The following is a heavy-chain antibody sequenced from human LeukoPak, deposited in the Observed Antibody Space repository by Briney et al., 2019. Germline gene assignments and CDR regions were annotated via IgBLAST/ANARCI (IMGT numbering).Heavy chain of an antibody. D-gene: IGHD2-15*01. J-gene: IGHJ5*02. Sequence: PSETLSLTCTVSGGSISSSGYYWGWIRQPPGKGLEWFGSIYFTGNTYYNPSLKSRVTLSVDTSKNQFSLNLTSVTAADTAVYYCARTLTRSCSGATCYFTWFDPWGQGALVTVSS. CDR3: ARTLTRSCSGATCYFTWFDP. V-gene: IGHV4-39*01. CDR2: IYFTGNT. CDR1: GGSISSSGYY.